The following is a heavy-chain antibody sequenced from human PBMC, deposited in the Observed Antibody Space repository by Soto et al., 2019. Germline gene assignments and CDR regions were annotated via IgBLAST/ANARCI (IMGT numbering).Heavy chain of an antibody. CDR1: GFTFSSYA. J-gene: IGHJ4*02. CDR2: ISGSGGST. D-gene: IGHD2-21*01. Sequence: EVQLLESGGGLVQPGGSLRLSCAASGFTFSSYAMSWVRQAPGKGLEWVSAISGSGGSTYYADSVQGRFTISRDNSKNTLYLQMNSLRAEDTAVYYCAKNAAYCGGDCYSHAFDYWGQGTLVTVSS. V-gene: IGHV3-23*01. CDR3: AKNAAYCGGDCYSHAFDY.